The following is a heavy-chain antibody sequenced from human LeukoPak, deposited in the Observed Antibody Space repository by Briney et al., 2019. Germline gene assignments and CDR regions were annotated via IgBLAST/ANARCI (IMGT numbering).Heavy chain of an antibody. J-gene: IGHJ6*03. V-gene: IGHV4-4*07. CDR2: IFTSGIT. CDR1: GGSISIYY. CDR3: ARESSGTHYNPLGYMDV. Sequence: YPSETLSLTCTVSGGSISIYYWNWIRQPAGKGLEWIGRIFTSGITNYNPSLKSRVTMSVDTSKNQFSLNLSSVTAADTAVYYCARESSGTHYNPLGYMDVWGKGTTVTVSS. D-gene: IGHD3-10*01.